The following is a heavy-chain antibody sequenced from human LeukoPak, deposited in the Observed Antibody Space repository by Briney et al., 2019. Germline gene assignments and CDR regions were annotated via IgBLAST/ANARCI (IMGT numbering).Heavy chain of an antibody. Sequence: SETLSLTCIVSGGSMSRSSYYWGWIRQPPGKGLEWMGSIYYSGSTYYNASLKSRITISVDTSKNQFSLKLSSVTAADTAVYYCARDSGTIDAFDIWGQGTMVTVPS. D-gene: IGHD2-8*01. CDR1: GGSMSRSSYY. CDR2: IYYSGST. CDR3: ARDSGTIDAFDI. J-gene: IGHJ3*02. V-gene: IGHV4-39*07.